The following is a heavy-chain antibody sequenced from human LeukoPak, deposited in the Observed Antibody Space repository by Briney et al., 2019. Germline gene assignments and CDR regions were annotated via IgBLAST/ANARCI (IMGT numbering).Heavy chain of an antibody. CDR1: GYTFSGYC. Sequence: ASVKVSCKASGYTFSGYCMHWVRQAPGQGLEWMGCINPDSGGANYAQKFQGWVAMPRDTYISTAYMELIRLRSDDTAVYYCARDSGPYSSSWYAGGYYGMDVWGQGTTVTVSS. CDR3: ARDSGPYSSSWYAGGYYGMDV. CDR2: INPDSGGA. D-gene: IGHD6-13*01. J-gene: IGHJ6*02. V-gene: IGHV1-2*04.